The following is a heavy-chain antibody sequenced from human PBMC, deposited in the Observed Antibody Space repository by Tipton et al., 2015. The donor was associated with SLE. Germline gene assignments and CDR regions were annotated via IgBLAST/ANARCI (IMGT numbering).Heavy chain of an antibody. CDR1: GYSISSGYY. CDR2: IYHSGST. Sequence: LRLSCAVSGYSISSGYYWGWIRQPPGKGLEWIGSIYHSGSTYYNPSLKSRVTISVDTSKNQFSLKLSSVTAAATAGDYWSGAPDHPPPPKGEDPYAVPPPKPQFPRKGAGGAAADTAVYYCASAVVVNNDWYFDLWGRGTLVTVSS. V-gene: IGHV4-38-2*01. J-gene: IGHJ2*01. D-gene: IGHD3-10*01. CDR3: SGAPDHPPPPKGEDPYAVPPPKPQFPRKGAGGAAADTAVYYCASAVVVNNDWYFDL.